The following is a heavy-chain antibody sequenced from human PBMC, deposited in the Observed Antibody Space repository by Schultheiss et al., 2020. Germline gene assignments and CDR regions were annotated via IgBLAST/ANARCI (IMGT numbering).Heavy chain of an antibody. CDR3: AREGGTRYDYALDI. CDR2: ISSNGGST. Sequence: GGSLRLSCAASGFTFSSYGMHWVRQAPGKGLEYVSAISSNGGSTYYADSVKGRFTISRDKSKNTLNLQMNDLRIEDTAVYYCAREGGTRYDYALDIWGQGTMVTVSS. D-gene: IGHD4/OR15-4a*01. CDR1: GFTFSSYG. V-gene: IGHV3-64*04. J-gene: IGHJ3*02.